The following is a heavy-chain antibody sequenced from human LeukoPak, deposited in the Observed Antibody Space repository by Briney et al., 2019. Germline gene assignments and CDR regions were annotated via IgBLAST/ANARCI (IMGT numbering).Heavy chain of an antibody. CDR3: ALLEGAFDI. D-gene: IGHD3-10*01. CDR2: ISYDGSNK. J-gene: IGHJ3*02. V-gene: IGHV3-30*03. CDR1: GFTFSSYG. Sequence: GRSLRLSCAASGFTFSSYGMHWVRQAPGKGLEWVAVISYDGSNKYYADSVKGRFTISRDNSKNTLYLQMNSLRAEDTAVYYCALLEGAFDIWGQGTMVTVSS.